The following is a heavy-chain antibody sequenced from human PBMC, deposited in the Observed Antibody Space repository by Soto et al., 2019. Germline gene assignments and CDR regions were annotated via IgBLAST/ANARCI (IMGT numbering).Heavy chain of an antibody. CDR2: ISRDSIRT. CDR1: GFDFSRYN. J-gene: IGHJ4*02. CDR3: ARSGIAVSGAGGGY. Sequence: EVPLVESGGGLVQSGGSLRLSCAASGFDFSRYNMNWVRQAPGKGLEWVSFISRDSIRTHYADSVKGRFTISRDNTKNSLFLQMNSLRDEDTAVYYCARSGIAVSGAGGGYWGQGTLVTVSS. D-gene: IGHD6-19*01. V-gene: IGHV3-48*02.